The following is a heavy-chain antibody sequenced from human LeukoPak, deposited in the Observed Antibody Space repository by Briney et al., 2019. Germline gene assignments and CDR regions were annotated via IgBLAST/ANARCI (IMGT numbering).Heavy chain of an antibody. D-gene: IGHD4-17*01. Sequence: PGGSLRLSCAASGFTFSSYAMHWVRQAPGKGLEWVAVISYDGSNKYYADSVKGRFTISRDNSKNTLYLQMNSLRAEDTAVYYCARSYTVTQFDYWGQGTLVTVSS. CDR3: ARSYTVTQFDY. CDR1: GFTFSSYA. CDR2: ISYDGSNK. J-gene: IGHJ4*02. V-gene: IGHV3-30-3*01.